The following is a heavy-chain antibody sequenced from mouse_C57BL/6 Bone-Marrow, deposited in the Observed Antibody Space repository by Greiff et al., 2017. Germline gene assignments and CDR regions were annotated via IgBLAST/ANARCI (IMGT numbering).Heavy chain of an antibody. CDR3: ARHYGNVPFAY. D-gene: IGHD2-1*01. J-gene: IGHJ3*01. Sequence: VQLQQPGAELVRPGSSVKLSCKASGYTFTSYWMDWVKQRPGQGLEWIGNIYPSDSETHYNQKFKDKDTLTVDKSSSTAYMQLSSLTSEDSAVYYCARHYGNVPFAYWGQGTLVTVSA. V-gene: IGHV1-61*01. CDR2: IYPSDSET. CDR1: GYTFTSYW.